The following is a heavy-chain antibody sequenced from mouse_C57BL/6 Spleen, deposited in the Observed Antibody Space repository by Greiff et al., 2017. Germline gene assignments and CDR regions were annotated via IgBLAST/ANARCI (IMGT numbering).Heavy chain of an antibody. J-gene: IGHJ3*01. CDR3: TRESDGYPWFAY. D-gene: IGHD2-3*01. Sequence: EVKLVESGEGLVKPGGSLKLSCAASGFTFSSYAMSWVRQTPEKRLEWVAYISSGGDFIYYAGTVKGWFTISRDNARNTLYLQMSSLKSEDTAMYYCTRESDGYPWFAYWGQGTLVTVSA. CDR2: ISSGGDFI. V-gene: IGHV5-9-1*02. CDR1: GFTFSSYA.